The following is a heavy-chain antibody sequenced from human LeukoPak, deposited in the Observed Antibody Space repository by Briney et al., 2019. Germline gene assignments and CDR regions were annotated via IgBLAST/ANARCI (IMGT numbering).Heavy chain of an antibody. CDR3: ARDLGMGVPFDY. J-gene: IGHJ4*02. D-gene: IGHD3-3*01. CDR2: IYYSGST. Sequence: SETLSLTCTVSGGSISSYYWSWIRQPPGKGLEWIGYIYYSGSTNYNPSLKSRVTISVDTSKNQFSLKLSSVTAEDTAVYYCARDLGMGVPFDYWGQGTLVTVSS. V-gene: IGHV4-59*12. CDR1: GGSISSYY.